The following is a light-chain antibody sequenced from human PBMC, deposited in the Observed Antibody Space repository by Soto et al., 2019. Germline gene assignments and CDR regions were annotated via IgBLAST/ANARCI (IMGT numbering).Light chain of an antibody. J-gene: IGLJ1*01. V-gene: IGLV6-57*04. CDR2: EDN. CDR1: IGSIASNY. CDR3: QSYDSSHTYV. Sequence: NFMLTQPHSGSDSPGKTVTISCTRSIGSIASNYVQWYQQRPGSAPTTVIYEDNQRPSGVPGRFSGSIDSSSNSASLTISGLKTEDEADYYCQSYDSSHTYVFGTGTKVNVL.